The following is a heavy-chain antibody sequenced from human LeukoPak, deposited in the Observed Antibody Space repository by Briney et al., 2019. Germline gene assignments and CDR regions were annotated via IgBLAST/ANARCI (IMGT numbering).Heavy chain of an antibody. D-gene: IGHD3-10*01. Sequence: GRSLRLSCAASGFTFSSYAMHWVRQAPGKGLEWVAVISYDGSNKYYADSVKGRFTISRDNSKNTLYLQMNSLRAEDTAVYYCARDSTYYYDSGSSGPHYFDNWGQGTLVTVSS. CDR3: ARDSTYYYDSGSSGPHYFDN. V-gene: IGHV3-30*04. CDR1: GFTFSSYA. J-gene: IGHJ4*02. CDR2: ISYDGSNK.